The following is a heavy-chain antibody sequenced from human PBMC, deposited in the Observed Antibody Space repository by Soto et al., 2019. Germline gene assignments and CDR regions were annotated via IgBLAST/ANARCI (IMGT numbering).Heavy chain of an antibody. D-gene: IGHD3-10*01. V-gene: IGHV5-51*03. CDR2: IYPGDSDT. J-gene: IGHJ6*02. CDR1: GYSFTSYW. CDR3: ARGPDYYGSGKYGMDV. Sequence: PGKSLKISCKGSGYSFTSYWIGWVRQMPGKGLEWMGIIYPGDSDTRYSPSFQGQVTISADKSISTAYLQWSSLKASDTAMYYCARGPDYYGSGKYGMDVWGQGTTVTVSS.